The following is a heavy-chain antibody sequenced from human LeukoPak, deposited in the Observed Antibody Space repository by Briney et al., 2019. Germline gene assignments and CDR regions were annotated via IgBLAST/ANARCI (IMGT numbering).Heavy chain of an antibody. CDR2: IYTSGTT. D-gene: IGHD4-17*01. J-gene: IGHJ4*02. CDR1: GASISTYY. Sequence: SETLSLTCTLSGASISTYYWTWLRQPAGKGLEWIGRIYTSGTTNYNPSLKNRVTMSVDTSKNQFSLKLSSVTAADTAVYYCARGYGDYVGIENYFDYWGQGTLVTVSS. V-gene: IGHV4-4*07. CDR3: ARGYGDYVGIENYFDY.